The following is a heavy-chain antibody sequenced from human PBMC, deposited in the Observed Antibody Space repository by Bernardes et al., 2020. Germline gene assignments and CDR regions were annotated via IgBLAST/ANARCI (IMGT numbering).Heavy chain of an antibody. CDR2: LSGSGVTK. V-gene: IGHV3-23*01. CDR1: GFTFSNYV. J-gene: IGHJ4*02. D-gene: IGHD3-16*01. Sequence: GGSLRLSCAASGFTFSNYVMSWVRQAPGKGLEWVSALSGSGVTKYYADSVKGRFTVSRDNSENTLFLAMNSLSPEDTAIYYCTKAPMVTFGGVVIPDYWGRGTQVTVSS. CDR3: TKAPMVTFGGVVIPDY.